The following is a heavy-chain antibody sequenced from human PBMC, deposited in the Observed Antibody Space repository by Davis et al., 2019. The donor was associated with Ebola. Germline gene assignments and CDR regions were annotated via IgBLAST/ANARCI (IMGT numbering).Heavy chain of an antibody. CDR1: GYTFTSYG. D-gene: IGHD4-17*01. CDR2: MNPNSGNT. J-gene: IGHJ5*02. CDR3: ARKRGTTVTTDNWFDP. Sequence: ASVKVSCKASGYTFTSYGINWVRQATGQGLEWMGWMNPNSGNTGYAQKFQGRVTMTRNTSISTAYMELSSLRSEDTAVYYCARKRGTTVTTDNWFDPWGQGTLVTVSS. V-gene: IGHV1-8*02.